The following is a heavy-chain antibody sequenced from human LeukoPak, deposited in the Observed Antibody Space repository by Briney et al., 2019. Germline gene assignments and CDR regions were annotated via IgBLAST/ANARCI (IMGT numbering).Heavy chain of an antibody. D-gene: IGHD3-10*01. Sequence: GGSLRLSCAASGFTFSSYEMNWGRQAPGKGLEWVAYITSSGRIIYYADSVKGRFTISRDNTKNSLYLQMNSVRAEDTAVYYCASTGGYGSGTYDYYYFGMEVWGQGTTVTVSS. CDR2: ITSSGRII. J-gene: IGHJ6*02. CDR1: GFTFSSYE. V-gene: IGHV3-48*03. CDR3: ASTGGYGSGTYDYYYFGMEV.